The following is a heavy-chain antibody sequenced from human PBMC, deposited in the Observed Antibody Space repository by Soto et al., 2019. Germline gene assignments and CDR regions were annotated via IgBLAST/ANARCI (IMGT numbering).Heavy chain of an antibody. CDR2: ITPVLGVE. CDR1: GASFSRDT. V-gene: IGHV1-69*10. Sequence: SVKVSCKASGASFSRDTFSWVRQTTGQGLEWVGRITPVLGVEIYAQRFQGRVTITADTSATTVYMELSSLTSEDTAMYFCARDQTGFDYWGQGTLVTSPQ. CDR3: ARDQTGFDY. J-gene: IGHJ4*02.